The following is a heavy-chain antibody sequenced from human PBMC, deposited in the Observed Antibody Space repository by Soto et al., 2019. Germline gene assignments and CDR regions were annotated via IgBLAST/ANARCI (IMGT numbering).Heavy chain of an antibody. D-gene: IGHD3-22*01. V-gene: IGHV3-48*01. J-gene: IGHJ3*02. CDR1: GFTFSSYS. CDR2: ISSSSSTI. Sequence: GGSLRLSCAASGFTFSSYSMNWVRQAPGKGLEWVSYISSSSSTIYYADSVKGRFTISRDNSKNTLYLQMNSLRAEDTAVYYCARIEILVVLTDPLHPHLDIWGQGTMVTVPS. CDR3: ARIEILVVLTDPLHPHLDI.